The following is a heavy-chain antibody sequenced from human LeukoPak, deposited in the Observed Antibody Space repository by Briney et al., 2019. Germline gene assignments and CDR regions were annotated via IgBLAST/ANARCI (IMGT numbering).Heavy chain of an antibody. CDR3: VIPYCSGGSCYRLVVGKGGYFDY. CDR2: ISSSSSTI. J-gene: IGHJ4*02. Sequence: ETLSLTCTVSGGSISSYYWSWIRQAPGKGLEWVSYISSSSSTIYYADSAKGRFTISRDNAKNSLYLQMNSPRAEDTAVYDRVIPYCSGGSCYRLVVGKGGYFDYWGQGTLVTVSS. D-gene: IGHD2-15*01. CDR1: GGSISSYY. V-gene: IGHV3-48*01.